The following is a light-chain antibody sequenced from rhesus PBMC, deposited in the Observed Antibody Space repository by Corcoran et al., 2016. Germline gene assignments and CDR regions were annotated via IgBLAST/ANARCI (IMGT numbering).Light chain of an antibody. V-gene: IGKV1-28*03. CDR1: QGISSY. Sequence: DIQMTQSPSSLSASVGDTVTITCRASQGISSYLNWFQQKPGKGPKLLIYAASSLESGVPSRFSGSGFWTDFTLTISSLQPEDFAVYYCLQHNSYPLTFGGGTKVELK. J-gene: IGKJ4*01. CDR3: LQHNSYPLT. CDR2: AAS.